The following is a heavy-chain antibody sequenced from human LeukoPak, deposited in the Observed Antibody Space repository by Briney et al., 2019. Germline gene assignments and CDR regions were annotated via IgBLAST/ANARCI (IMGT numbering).Heavy chain of an antibody. CDR1: GGTFSSYA. V-gene: IGHV1-69*01. J-gene: IGHJ6*03. CDR2: IIPIFGTA. Sequence: SVKVSCKASGGTFSSYAISWVRQAPGQGLEWMGGIIPIFGTANYAQKFQGRVTITADESTSTAYMELSSLRSEDTAVYYCARVIRGYSNYPHGYYYYMDVWGKGTTVTVSS. D-gene: IGHD4-11*01. CDR3: ARVIRGYSNYPHGYYYYMDV.